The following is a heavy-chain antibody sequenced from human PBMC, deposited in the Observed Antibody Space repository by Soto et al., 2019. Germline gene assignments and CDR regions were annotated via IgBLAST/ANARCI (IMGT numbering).Heavy chain of an antibody. V-gene: IGHV4-39*01. Sequence: QLQLQESGPGLVKPSETLSLTCTVSGGSIRSSSSSWGWIRQPPGKGLEWLGIISYSGSTYYSPSLKSRFTISVVASKTWFSLNLSSVTAADTAVYYCARTYVTDVVVVPASKDYMAVWGTGTTVTVSS. CDR3: ARTYVTDVVVVPASKDYMAV. D-gene: IGHD2-2*01. CDR2: ISYSGST. J-gene: IGHJ6*03. CDR1: GGSIRSSSSS.